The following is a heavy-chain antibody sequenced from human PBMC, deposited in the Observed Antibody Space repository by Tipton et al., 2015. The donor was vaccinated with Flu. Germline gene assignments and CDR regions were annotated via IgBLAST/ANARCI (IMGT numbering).Heavy chain of an antibody. J-gene: IGHJ6*02. CDR3: ARDTYRDNFYYYGLDV. D-gene: IGHD4-11*01. CDR2: ISRDSDTI. CDR1: GFNLDDYV. Sequence: SLRLSCAASGFNLDDYVMHWVRQVPGKGLEWIAGISRDSDTIGYADSVKGRFIISRDNAKKSLFLQMNSLRREDTALYFCARDTYRDNFYYYGLDVWGQGTTVTVSS. V-gene: IGHV3-9*01.